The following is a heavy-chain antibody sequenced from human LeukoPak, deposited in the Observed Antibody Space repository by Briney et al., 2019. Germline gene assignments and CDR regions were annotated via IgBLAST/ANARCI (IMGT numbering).Heavy chain of an antibody. V-gene: IGHV3-30*03. CDR2: ISYDGTNK. Sequence: RPGGSLRLSCAASGFTFSSYGMHWVRQAPGKGLEWVALISYDGTNKYYADSVKGRFTLSRDNSNNTLYLQMNSLRAGDTAVYYCAAFDPKDYWGQGTLVTVSS. CDR3: AAFDPKDY. D-gene: IGHD3-9*01. CDR1: GFTFSSYG. J-gene: IGHJ4*02.